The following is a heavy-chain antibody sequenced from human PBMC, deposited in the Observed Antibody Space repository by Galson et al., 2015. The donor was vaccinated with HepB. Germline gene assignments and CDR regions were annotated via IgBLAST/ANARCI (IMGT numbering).Heavy chain of an antibody. V-gene: IGHV3-48*02. CDR3: TRSAGNAFDY. J-gene: IGHJ4*02. D-gene: IGHD2-15*01. CDR1: GFIFSTYS. Sequence: SLRLSCAASGFIFSTYSMNWVRQAPGKGLEWVSYINTGGYNMYYADSVKGRFSISRDNARNSLFLQMNSLRDEDTAVYYCTRSAGNAFDYWGPGTLVTVSS. CDR2: INTGGYNM.